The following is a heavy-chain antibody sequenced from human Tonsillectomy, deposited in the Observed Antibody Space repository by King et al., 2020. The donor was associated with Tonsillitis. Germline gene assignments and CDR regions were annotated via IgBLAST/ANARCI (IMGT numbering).Heavy chain of an antibody. CDR2: ISAYNGNT. V-gene: IGHV1-18*01. Sequence: VQLVESGAEVKKPGASVKVSCKASGYTFTSYGISWVRQAPGQGLEWMGWISAYNGNTNYAQKLQGRVTMTTDTSTRTAYMELRSLRSDDTAVDYCAGTDGPIRGVLIGDYWGQGTLVTVSS. CDR3: AGTDGPIRGVLIGDY. CDR1: GYTFTSYG. J-gene: IGHJ4*02. D-gene: IGHD3-10*01.